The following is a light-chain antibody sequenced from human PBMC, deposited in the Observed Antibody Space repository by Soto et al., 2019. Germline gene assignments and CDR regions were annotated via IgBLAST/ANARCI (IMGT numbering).Light chain of an antibody. V-gene: IGLV1-44*01. CDR3: AAWDDSLNGLV. CDR1: SSNIGRNT. Sequence: VLTQPPSASGTPGQRVTISCSGSSSNIGRNTVDWYQHLPGTAPKLLIYSNDQRPSGVPDRFSGSKSGTSASLAISGLQSEDEADYYCAAWDDSLNGLVFGTGTKVTVL. J-gene: IGLJ1*01. CDR2: SND.